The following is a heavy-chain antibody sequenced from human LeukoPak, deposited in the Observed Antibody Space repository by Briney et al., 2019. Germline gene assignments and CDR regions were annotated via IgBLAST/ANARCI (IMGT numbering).Heavy chain of an antibody. CDR1: GFTFSSYW. D-gene: IGHD2-21*02. CDR3: ARCYGGGDCSTGNWFDP. J-gene: IGHJ5*02. V-gene: IGHV3-7*01. CDR2: IKQDGSEK. Sequence: GGSLRLSCAASGFTFSSYWMSWVRQAPGKGLERVANIKQDGSEKYYVDSVKGRFTISRDNAKNSLYLQMNSLRAEDTAVYYCARCYGGGDCSTGNWFDPWGQGTLVTVSS.